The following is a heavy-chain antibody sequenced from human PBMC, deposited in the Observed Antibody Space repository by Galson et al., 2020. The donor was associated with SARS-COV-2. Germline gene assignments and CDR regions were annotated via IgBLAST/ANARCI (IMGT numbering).Heavy chain of an antibody. D-gene: IGHD3-22*01. Sequence: GESLKISCAASGFTFSSYGMHRVRQAPGKGPEWVAVISYDGSNKYYADSVKGRITISRDNSQKKLYLQMNSLKAEDTAVYYWAKNFSRSYYYDSSGYYYVPYYDYGMDVWGQGTTVTVSS. V-gene: IGHV3-30*18. CDR2: ISYDGSNK. CDR1: GFTFSSYG. CDR3: AKNFSRSYYYDSSGYYYVPYYDYGMDV. J-gene: IGHJ6*02.